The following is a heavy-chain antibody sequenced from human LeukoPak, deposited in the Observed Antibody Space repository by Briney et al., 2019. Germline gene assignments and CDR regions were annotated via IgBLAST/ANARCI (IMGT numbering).Heavy chain of an antibody. Sequence: ASVKVSCKASGGTFSSYAISWVRQAPGQGLEWMGRIIPIFGIANYAQKFQGRVTITADKSTSTAYMELSSLRSEDTAVYYCASGYYDSSGYSGYWGQGTLVTVSS. V-gene: IGHV1-69*04. D-gene: IGHD3-22*01. CDR1: GGTFSSYA. CDR2: IIPIFGIA. J-gene: IGHJ4*02. CDR3: ASGYYDSSGYSGY.